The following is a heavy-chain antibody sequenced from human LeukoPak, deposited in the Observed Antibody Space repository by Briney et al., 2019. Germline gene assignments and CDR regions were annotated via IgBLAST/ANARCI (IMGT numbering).Heavy chain of an antibody. J-gene: IGHJ4*02. CDR3: ARISALGYCSSTSCPPDY. V-gene: IGHV5-51*01. Sequence: GESLKISCKGSGYSFTSYWIGWVRQMPGKGLEWMGIIYPGDSDTRYSPSFQGQVTISADKSISTAYLQWSSLKAPDTAMYYCARISALGYCSSTSCPPDYWGQGTLVTVSS. CDR2: IYPGDSDT. D-gene: IGHD2-2*01. CDR1: GYSFTSYW.